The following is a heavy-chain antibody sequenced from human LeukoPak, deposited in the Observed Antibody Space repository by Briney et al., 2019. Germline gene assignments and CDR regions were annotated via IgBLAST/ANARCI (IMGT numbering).Heavy chain of an antibody. J-gene: IGHJ4*02. Sequence: SETLSLTCTVSGVSVTSSYYWGWIRQFPGKGLEWIGSVYYTGSTFYNPSLKSRLSISVDTAKNQFSLKLSSVTAADTAVYYCARHEVSPIVVVPAALDYWGQGTLVTVSS. CDR3: ARHEVSPIVVVPAALDY. CDR1: GVSVTSSYY. CDR2: VYYTGST. D-gene: IGHD2-2*01. V-gene: IGHV4-39*01.